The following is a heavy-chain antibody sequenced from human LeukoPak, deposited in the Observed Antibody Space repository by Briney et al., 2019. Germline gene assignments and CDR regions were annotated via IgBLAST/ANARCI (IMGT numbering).Heavy chain of an antibody. Sequence: SETLSLTCTVSGGSISSGSYYWSWIRQPAGKGLEWIGRIYTSGSTNYNPSLKSRVTISVDTSKNQFSLKLSSVTAADTAVYYCAGEVVMAGDWFDPWGQGTLVTVSS. D-gene: IGHD4-23*01. CDR2: IYTSGST. CDR1: GGSISSGSYY. J-gene: IGHJ5*02. V-gene: IGHV4-61*02. CDR3: AGEVVMAGDWFDP.